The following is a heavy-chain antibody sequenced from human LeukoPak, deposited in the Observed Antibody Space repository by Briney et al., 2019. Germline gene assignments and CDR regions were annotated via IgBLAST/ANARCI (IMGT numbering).Heavy chain of an antibody. CDR2: IIPILGIA. CDR3: ARAAAVAVYYYYGMDV. J-gene: IGHJ6*02. CDR1: GGTFNSYA. Sequence: GAPVKVSCKASGGTFNSYAINWVRQAPGQGLEWMGRIIPILGIANYAQKFQGRVTITADKSTSTAYMELSSLRSEDTAVYYCARAAAVAVYYYYGMDVWGQGTTVTVSS. D-gene: IGHD6-19*01. V-gene: IGHV1-69*04.